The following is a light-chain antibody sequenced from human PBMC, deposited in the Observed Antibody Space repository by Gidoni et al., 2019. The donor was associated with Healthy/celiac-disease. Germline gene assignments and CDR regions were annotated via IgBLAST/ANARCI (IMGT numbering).Light chain of an antibody. CDR3: QQYDNLPSLT. V-gene: IGKV1-33*01. CDR2: DAS. J-gene: IGKJ4*01. CDR1: QDISNY. Sequence: DRVTITCQASQDISNYLNWYQQKPGNAPKLLIYDASNLETGVPSRFSGSGSGTDFTFTISSLQPEDIATYYCQQYDNLPSLTFGGGTKVEIK.